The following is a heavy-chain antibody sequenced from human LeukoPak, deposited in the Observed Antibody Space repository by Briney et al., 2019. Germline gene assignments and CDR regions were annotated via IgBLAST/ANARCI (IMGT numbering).Heavy chain of an antibody. CDR1: GGSISSSSYY. J-gene: IGHJ4*02. CDR3: ASWGGGGAVAGGYFDY. CDR2: IYYSGST. D-gene: IGHD6-19*01. Sequence: SETLSLTCTVSGGSISSSSYYWGWIRQPPGKGLEWIGCIYYSGSTYYNPSLKSRVTISVDTSKNQFSLKLSSVTAADTAVYYCASWGGGGAVAGGYFDYWGQGTLVTVSS. V-gene: IGHV4-39*01.